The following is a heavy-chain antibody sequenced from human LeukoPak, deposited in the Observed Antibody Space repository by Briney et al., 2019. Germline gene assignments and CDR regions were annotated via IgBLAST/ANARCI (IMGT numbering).Heavy chain of an antibody. CDR1: GFTFSSYS. CDR2: ISSSTNTI. CDR3: AKVGYYDRIREPLDV. Sequence: PGGSLRLSCAASGFTFSSYSMNWVRQAPGKGLEWVSYISSSTNTIYYADSVKGRFTISRDNAKNSLFLQMNSLRDEDTAVYYCAKVGYYDRIREPLDVWGQGTTVTVSS. D-gene: IGHD3-22*01. J-gene: IGHJ6*02. V-gene: IGHV3-48*02.